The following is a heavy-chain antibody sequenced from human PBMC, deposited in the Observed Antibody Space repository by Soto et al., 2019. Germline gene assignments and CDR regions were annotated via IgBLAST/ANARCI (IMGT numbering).Heavy chain of an antibody. V-gene: IGHV4-34*01. Sequence: PSETLSLTCAVYGGSFSGYYWSWIRQPPGKGLEWIGEINHSGSTNYNPSLKSRVTISVDTSKNQFSLKLSSVTAADTAVYYCARGQHIVVVTARYNWFDPWGQGTXVTVSS. CDR2: INHSGST. CDR1: GGSFSGYY. CDR3: ARGQHIVVVTARYNWFDP. D-gene: IGHD2-21*02. J-gene: IGHJ5*02.